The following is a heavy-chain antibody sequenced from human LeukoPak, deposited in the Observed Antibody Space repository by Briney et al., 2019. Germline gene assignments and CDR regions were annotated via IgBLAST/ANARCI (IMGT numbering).Heavy chain of an antibody. CDR3: ARFNSGSYQHYFDY. Sequence: SETLSLTCTVSGGSVSSYYWSWIRQPPGKGLEWIGYISYSGNTNYNPSLKSRVTISVDTSKNQFSLKLSSVTAADTAVYYCARFNSGSYQHYFDYWGQGTLVTVSS. V-gene: IGHV4-59*02. D-gene: IGHD1-26*01. CDR1: GGSVSSYY. J-gene: IGHJ4*02. CDR2: ISYSGNT.